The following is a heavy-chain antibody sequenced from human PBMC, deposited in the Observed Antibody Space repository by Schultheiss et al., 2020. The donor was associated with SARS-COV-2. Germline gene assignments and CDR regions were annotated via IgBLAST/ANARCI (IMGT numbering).Heavy chain of an antibody. Sequence: SQTLSLTCAVYGGSFSGYYWSWIRQPPGKGLEWIGSIYYSGSTNYNPSLKSRVTISVDTSKNQFSLKLSSVTAADTAVYYCARLGVPAAMHAFDIWGQGTTVTVSS. CDR3: ARLGVPAAMHAFDI. J-gene: IGHJ3*02. CDR1: GGSFSGYY. D-gene: IGHD2-2*01. V-gene: IGHV4-34*01. CDR2: IYYSGST.